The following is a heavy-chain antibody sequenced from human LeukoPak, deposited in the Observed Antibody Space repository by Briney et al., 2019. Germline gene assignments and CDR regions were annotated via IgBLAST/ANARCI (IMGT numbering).Heavy chain of an antibody. V-gene: IGHV3-7*01. CDR2: IKQDGSEK. CDR3: ARGPSGYHNT. Sequence: GGSLRLSCAASGFTFSIYSMSWVRQAPGKGLEWVANIKQDGSEKYYVDSVKGRFTISRDNAKNSLYLQMNSLRAEDTAVYYCARGPSGYHNTGGQGTLVTVSS. J-gene: IGHJ4*02. CDR1: GFTFSIYS. D-gene: IGHD5-12*01.